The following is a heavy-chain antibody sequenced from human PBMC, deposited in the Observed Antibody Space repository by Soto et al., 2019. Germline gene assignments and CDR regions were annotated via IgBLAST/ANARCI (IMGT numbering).Heavy chain of an antibody. CDR1: GGSISSGGYS. D-gene: IGHD5-12*01. CDR3: AAGGGLPRYY. Sequence: QLQLQESGSGLVKPSQTLSLTCAVSGGSISSGGYSWSWIRQPPGKGLEWIGYIYHSGSTYYNPSPKGRVTISVDMSKNQFSLKLSSVTAADTAVYYCAAGGGLPRYYWGQGTLVTVSS. J-gene: IGHJ4*02. V-gene: IGHV4-30-2*01. CDR2: IYHSGST.